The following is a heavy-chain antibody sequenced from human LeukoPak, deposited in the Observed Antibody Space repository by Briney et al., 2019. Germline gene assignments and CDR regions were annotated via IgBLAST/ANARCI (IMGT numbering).Heavy chain of an antibody. CDR3: AKNGGPYQLLTETDY. Sequence: PGGSLRLSCAASGFTFSSYDMHWVRQATGKGLEWVSAIGTAGDTYYPGSVKGRFTISRENAKNSLYLQMNSLRAEDTAVYYCAKNGGPYQLLTETDYWGQGTLVTVSS. CDR2: IGTAGDT. J-gene: IGHJ4*02. V-gene: IGHV3-13*04. CDR1: GFTFSSYD. D-gene: IGHD2-2*01.